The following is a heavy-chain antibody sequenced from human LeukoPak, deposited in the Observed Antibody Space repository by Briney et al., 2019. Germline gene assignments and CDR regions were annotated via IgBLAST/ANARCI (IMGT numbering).Heavy chain of an antibody. Sequence: SVKVSCKASGGTFSSYTISWVRQAPGQGLEWMGRIIPILGIANYAQKFQGRVTITADKSTSTAYMELSSLRSEDTAVYHCARFRCSSTSCYSHWFDPWGQGTLVTVPS. J-gene: IGHJ5*02. CDR1: GGTFSSYT. D-gene: IGHD2-2*01. V-gene: IGHV1-69*02. CDR3: ARFRCSSTSCYSHWFDP. CDR2: IIPILGIA.